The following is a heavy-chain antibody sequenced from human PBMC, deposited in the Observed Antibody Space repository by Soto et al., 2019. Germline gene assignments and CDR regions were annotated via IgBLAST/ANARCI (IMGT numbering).Heavy chain of an antibody. CDR3: ARGRGSSWYFQAFDI. CDR1: GGSISSYY. D-gene: IGHD6-13*01. CDR2: IYYNGST. Sequence: SETLSLTCTVSGGSISSYYWSWIRQPPGKGLEWIGCIYYNGSTNYNPSLKSRVTISVDTSKNQFSLKLSSVTAADTAVYYCARGRGSSWYFQAFDIWGQGTMVTVSS. V-gene: IGHV4-59*01. J-gene: IGHJ3*02.